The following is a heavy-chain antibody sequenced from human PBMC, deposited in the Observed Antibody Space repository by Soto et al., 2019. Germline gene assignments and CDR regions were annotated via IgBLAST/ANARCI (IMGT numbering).Heavy chain of an antibody. D-gene: IGHD3-22*01. J-gene: IGHJ3*02. CDR1: GFPLSTREVG. CDR3: AHLTYYYDSSGYYYGAFDI. CDR2: VHWDDDK. Sequence: QITLKESGPMLVKPTQPLTLTCTFPGFPLSTREVGVARIRLPPVKALQWVALVHWDDDKRYSPFLRSRLTATKDTSKNQVVLTLTNMDPVDTATYYCAHLTYYYDSSGYYYGAFDIWGQGTMVTVSS. V-gene: IGHV2-5*02.